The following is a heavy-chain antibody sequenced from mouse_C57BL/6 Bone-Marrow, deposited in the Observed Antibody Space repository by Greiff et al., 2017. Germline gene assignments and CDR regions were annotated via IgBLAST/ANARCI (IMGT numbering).Heavy chain of an antibody. CDR3: ETDGNWGPWFAY. V-gene: IGHV3-6*01. D-gene: IGHD4-1*01. CDR2: ISYDGSN. J-gene: IGHJ3*01. Sequence: ESGPGLVKPSQSLSLTCSVTGYSITSGYYWNWIRQFPGNKLEWMGYISYDGSNNYNPSLKNRISITRDTSKNQFFLKLNSVTTEDTATYYCETDGNWGPWFAYWGQGTLVTVSA. CDR1: GYSITSGYY.